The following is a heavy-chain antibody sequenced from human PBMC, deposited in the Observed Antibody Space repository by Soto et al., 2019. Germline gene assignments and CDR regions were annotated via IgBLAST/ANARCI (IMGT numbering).Heavy chain of an antibody. Sequence: QVQLVQSGAEVKKPGSSVKVSCKAPGGTFSSYAISWVRQAPGQGLEWMGGSIPIFGTAKYAQKFQGRVTITADESTSTGYMELSSLRSEDTAVYYCARSQGGSSSLDIYYYYYYGMDVGGQGTTVTVS. CDR3: ARSQGGSSSLDIYYYYYYGMDV. CDR1: GGTFSSYA. CDR2: SIPIFGTA. V-gene: IGHV1-69*01. D-gene: IGHD2-15*01. J-gene: IGHJ6*02.